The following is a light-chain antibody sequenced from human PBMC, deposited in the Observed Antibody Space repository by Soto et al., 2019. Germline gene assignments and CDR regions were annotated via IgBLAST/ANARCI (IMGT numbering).Light chain of an antibody. J-gene: IGKJ1*01. Sequence: EIVLTQSPGTLSLSPGERATLSCRASQSVSSNYLAWYQQKPGQAPRLLIYGASSRATGIPDRFSGSGSGTDFTLTISRLEPEDRAVYYCQPRYTWPPTFAQVTKVDFK. CDR3: QPRYTWPPT. CDR2: GAS. CDR1: QSVSSNY. V-gene: IGKV3-20*01.